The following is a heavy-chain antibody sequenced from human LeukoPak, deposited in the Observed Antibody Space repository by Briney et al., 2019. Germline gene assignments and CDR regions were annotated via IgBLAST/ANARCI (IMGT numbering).Heavy chain of an antibody. D-gene: IGHD3-3*01. J-gene: IGHJ4*02. CDR3: ARDQYDTWSRRGNFDS. V-gene: IGHV3-7*03. CDR2: IKLDGSEK. CDR1: GFPFSSYW. Sequence: GGSLRLSCVASGFPFSSYWMTWVRQAPGKGLEWVANIKLDGSEKNYVDSVKGRFTISRDNTKNSLYLQMNSLRAEDTAVFYCARDQYDTWSRRGNFDSWGQGTLVIVSS.